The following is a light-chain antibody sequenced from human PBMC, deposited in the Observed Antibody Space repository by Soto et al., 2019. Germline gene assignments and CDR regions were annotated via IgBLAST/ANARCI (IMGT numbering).Light chain of an antibody. CDR3: QQYDTSPWP. J-gene: IGKJ1*01. CDR2: GTS. V-gene: IGKV3-20*01. CDR1: QSVSSNY. Sequence: EIVLTQSPGTLSLSPGERVTLSCRASQSVSSNYLAWYQQKPGQAPRLLTYGTSSRATGIPDRFSGSGSATDFTLTISRLEPEDFAVYYCQQYDTSPWPFGQVTKGDIK.